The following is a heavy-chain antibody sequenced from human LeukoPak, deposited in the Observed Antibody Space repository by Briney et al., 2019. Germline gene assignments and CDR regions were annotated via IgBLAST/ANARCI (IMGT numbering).Heavy chain of an antibody. Sequence: ASVEVSCKASGYIFTSYYMHWVRQAPGQGLEWMGIINPSGGSTSYAQKFQGRVTMTRDTSTSTVYMELSSLRSEDTAVYYCARQLGYCSGGSCSPYYYGMDVWGQGTTVTVSS. CDR3: ARQLGYCSGGSCSPYYYGMDV. CDR1: GYIFTSYY. J-gene: IGHJ6*02. CDR2: INPSGGST. D-gene: IGHD2-15*01. V-gene: IGHV1-46*01.